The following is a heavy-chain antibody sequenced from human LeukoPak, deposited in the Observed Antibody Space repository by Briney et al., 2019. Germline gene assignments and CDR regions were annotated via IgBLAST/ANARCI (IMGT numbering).Heavy chain of an antibody. D-gene: IGHD6-13*01. Sequence: GASVKVSCKASGFTFTSSAMQWVRQARGQRLEWIGWIVVGSGNTNYAQKIRERVTITRDMSTSTAYMELSSLRSEDTAVYYCAAYRPRGSSWYGDAFDIWGQGTMVTVSS. J-gene: IGHJ3*02. CDR1: GFTFTSSA. V-gene: IGHV1-58*02. CDR3: AAYRPRGSSWYGDAFDI. CDR2: IVVGSGNT.